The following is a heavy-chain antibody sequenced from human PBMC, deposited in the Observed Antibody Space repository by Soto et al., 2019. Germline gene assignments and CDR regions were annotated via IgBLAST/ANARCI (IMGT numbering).Heavy chain of an antibody. D-gene: IGHD6-13*01. CDR2: INHSGST. CDR1: AGSPRGEH. J-gene: IGHJ5*02. CDR3: ARNWFWQQLVRNWFYP. V-gene: IGHV4-34*01. Sequence: PENLSLPWGVSAGSPRGEHWLWCRPPPGKGLEWIGEINHSGSTNYNPSLKSRVTISVDTSKNQFSLKLSSVTAADTAVYYCARNWFWQQLVRNWFYPWGQGTLVTVSS.